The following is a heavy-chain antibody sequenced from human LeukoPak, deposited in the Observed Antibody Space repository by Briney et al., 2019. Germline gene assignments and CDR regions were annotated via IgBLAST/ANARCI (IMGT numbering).Heavy chain of an antibody. Sequence: PSETLSLTCTVSGYSISSDYYWGWVRQPPGKGLEWIGSIYHSGSTYYNPSLKSRVTISVDTSKNQFSLKLSSVTAANTAVYYCARQYIDILTGYHRAELYWYFDLWGRGTLATVSS. D-gene: IGHD3-9*01. CDR2: IYHSGST. CDR1: GYSISSDYY. CDR3: ARQYIDILTGYHRAELYWYFDL. J-gene: IGHJ2*01. V-gene: IGHV4-38-2*02.